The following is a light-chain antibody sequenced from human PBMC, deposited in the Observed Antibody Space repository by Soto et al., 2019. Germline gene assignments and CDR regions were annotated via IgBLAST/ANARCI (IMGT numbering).Light chain of an antibody. J-gene: IGKJ1*01. CDR3: QQGNSFPPT. V-gene: IGKV1-12*01. CDR1: QGIRSW. CDR2: AAS. Sequence: DIQMTQSPSSVSASVGDRVTITCRASQGIRSWLAWYQQKPGKAPKLLIYAASNLQSGVPSRFSGSESETYFNLTISSLQPEDFAKYYCQQGNSFPPTFGQGTKVEIK.